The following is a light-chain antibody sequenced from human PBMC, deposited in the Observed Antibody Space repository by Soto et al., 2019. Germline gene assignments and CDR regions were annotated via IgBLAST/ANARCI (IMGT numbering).Light chain of an antibody. CDR3: AAWDDSLSGFYV. V-gene: IGLV1-47*01. J-gene: IGLJ1*01. CDR1: SGTNY. Sequence: QSVLTQSPSASGTLGQTVTISCSGSSGTNYVYWYQQLPGTAPKLLIYRNNQRPSGVPDRFSGSKSGTSASLAISGLRSEDEADYYCAAWDDSLSGFYVFGTGTKLTVL. CDR2: RNN.